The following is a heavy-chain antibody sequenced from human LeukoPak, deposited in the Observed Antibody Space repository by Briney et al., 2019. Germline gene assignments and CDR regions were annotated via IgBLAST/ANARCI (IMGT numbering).Heavy chain of an antibody. CDR1: GGSISGYY. V-gene: IGHV4-4*07. CDR3: ARQDSKVGAYTGPYYFDY. J-gene: IGHJ4*02. Sequence: SETLSLTCTVPGGSISGYYWSWIRQPAGKGLEWIGRIYTSGTTHDNPSLKSRVTMSVDTSKNQVSLKVSSVTAADTAVYYCARQDSKVGAYTGPYYFDYWGQGTLVTVSS. D-gene: IGHD1-26*01. CDR2: IYTSGTT.